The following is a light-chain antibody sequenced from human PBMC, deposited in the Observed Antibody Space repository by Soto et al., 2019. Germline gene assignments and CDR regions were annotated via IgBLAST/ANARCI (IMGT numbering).Light chain of an antibody. CDR2: GAS. CDR1: QVIRND. CDR3: LQDYNHPWT. V-gene: IGKV1-6*01. Sequence: AIQMTQSPSSLSASVGDRVTITCRASQVIRNDLAWYQQKPGKAPRLLIYGASSLRSGVPSRFSGSGSGPDFTLTISSLQADDFGTYFCLQDYNHPWTFGEGTYVDIQ. J-gene: IGKJ1*01.